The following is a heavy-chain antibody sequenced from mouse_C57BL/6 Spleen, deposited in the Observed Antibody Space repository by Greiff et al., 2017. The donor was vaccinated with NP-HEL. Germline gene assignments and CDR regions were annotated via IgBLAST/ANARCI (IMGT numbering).Heavy chain of an antibody. D-gene: IGHD1-1*01. J-gene: IGHJ2*01. CDR2: ISGGGGNT. CDR3: ARYYYGSTFFDY. V-gene: IGHV5-9*01. Sequence: VQLKESGGGLVKPGGSLKLSCAASGFTFSSYTMSWVRQTPEKRLEWVATISGGGGNTYYPDSVKGRFTISRDNAKNTLYLQMSSLRSEDTALYYCARYYYGSTFFDYWGQGTTLTVSS. CDR1: GFTFSSYT.